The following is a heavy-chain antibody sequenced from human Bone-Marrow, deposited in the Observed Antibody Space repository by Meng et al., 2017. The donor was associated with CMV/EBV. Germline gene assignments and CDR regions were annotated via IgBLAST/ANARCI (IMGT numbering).Heavy chain of an antibody. CDR2: IKSDGSNT. J-gene: IGHJ3*02. V-gene: IGHV3-74*01. CDR1: GFTFSSYW. D-gene: IGHD2-2*01. CDR3: EREHCSSTSCYFALDI. Sequence: GESLKISCAASGFTFSSYWMHWVRQVPGKGLVGVSRIKSDGSNTDYADSAKGRFTIPRDNIKNTLYLQMNSLRAEDTAVYYCEREHCSSTSCYFALDIWGQGTMVTVSS.